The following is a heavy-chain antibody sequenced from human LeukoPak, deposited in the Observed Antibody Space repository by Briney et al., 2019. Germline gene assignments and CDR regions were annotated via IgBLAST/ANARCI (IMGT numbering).Heavy chain of an antibody. Sequence: SETLSLTCAVYGGSFSGYYWSWIRHPPGKGLEWIGEINHSGSTNYNPSLKSRVTISVDTSKNRFSLKLSSVTAADTAVYYCARASDYWGQGTLVTVSS. J-gene: IGHJ4*02. CDR2: INHSGST. CDR1: GGSFSGYY. CDR3: ARASDY. V-gene: IGHV4-34*01.